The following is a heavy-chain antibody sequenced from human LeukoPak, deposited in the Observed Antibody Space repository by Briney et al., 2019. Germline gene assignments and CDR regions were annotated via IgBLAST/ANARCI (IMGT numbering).Heavy chain of an antibody. J-gene: IGHJ4*02. CDR1: RFTLSTYW. D-gene: IGHD3-3*01. V-gene: IGHV3-7*01. Sequence: GGSLRLSCAASRFTLSTYWMSWVRPAPGKGREWVAHIKKDGSQAYYVDSVKGRFTISRDSAKNSLYLQMNSLRAEDTAVYYCARGVPYDSWSGPHYSDYWGQGTLVTVSS. CDR2: IKKDGSQA. CDR3: ARGVPYDSWSGPHYSDY.